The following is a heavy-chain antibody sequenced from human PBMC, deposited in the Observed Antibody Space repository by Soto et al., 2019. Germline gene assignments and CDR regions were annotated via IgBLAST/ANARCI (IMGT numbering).Heavy chain of an antibody. J-gene: IGHJ6*02. CDR2: MNPNSGNT. Sequence: ASVKVSCKASGYTFTSYDINWARQATGQGLEWMGWMNPNSGNTGYAQKFQGRVTMTRNTSISTAYMELSSLRSEDTAVYYCARSLYCSSTSCYSYYYYGMDVWGQGTTVTVSS. CDR3: ARSLYCSSTSCYSYYYYGMDV. V-gene: IGHV1-8*01. D-gene: IGHD2-2*02. CDR1: GYTFTSYD.